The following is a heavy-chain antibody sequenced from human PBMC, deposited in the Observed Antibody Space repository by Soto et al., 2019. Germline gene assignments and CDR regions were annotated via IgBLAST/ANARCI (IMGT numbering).Heavy chain of an antibody. V-gene: IGHV4-59*08. CDR2: IYYSGST. CDR1: GGSISSYY. J-gene: IGHJ6*03. Sequence: SETLSLTCTVSGGSISSYYWSWIRQPPGKGLEWIGYIYYSGSTNYNPSLKSRVTISVDTSKNQFSLKLSSVTAADTAVYYCARLGYGSGSYYPTPYYYYMDVWGKGTTVTVSS. D-gene: IGHD3-10*01. CDR3: ARLGYGSGSYYPTPYYYYMDV.